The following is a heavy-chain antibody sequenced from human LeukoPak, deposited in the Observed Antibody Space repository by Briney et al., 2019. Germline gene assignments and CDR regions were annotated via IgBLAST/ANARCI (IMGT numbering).Heavy chain of an antibody. D-gene: IGHD1-14*01. CDR3: ARESILTGNFDY. Sequence: PSETLSLTCAVYGGSFSGYYWSWIRQPPGKGLEWIGEINHSRNANYNPSLKSRVTISVDTSKNQFSLKVSSVTAADTAVYYCARESILTGNFDYWGQGTLVTVSS. J-gene: IGHJ4*02. CDR2: INHSRNA. V-gene: IGHV4-34*01. CDR1: GGSFSGYY.